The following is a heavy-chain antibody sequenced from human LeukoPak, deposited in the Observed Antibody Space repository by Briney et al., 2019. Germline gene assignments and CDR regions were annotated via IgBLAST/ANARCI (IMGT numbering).Heavy chain of an antibody. CDR2: ISYDGTNK. CDR3: ARESPACGEDCYFDY. V-gene: IGHV3-30-3*01. Sequence: GGSLRLSCAASGFTFRSYAMHWVRQAPGKGLEWVAGISYDGTNKYYADSVKGRFTISRDNSKNTLYLQMNSLRTDDAAVYYCARESPACGEDCYFDYWGQGTLVTVSS. D-gene: IGHD2-21*02. CDR1: GFTFRSYA. J-gene: IGHJ4*02.